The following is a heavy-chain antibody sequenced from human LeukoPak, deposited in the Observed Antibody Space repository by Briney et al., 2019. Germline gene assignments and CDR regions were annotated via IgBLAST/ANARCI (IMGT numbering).Heavy chain of an antibody. D-gene: IGHD3-22*01. CDR3: ARVLVVITKRLGAFDI. J-gene: IGHJ3*02. Sequence: AASVKVSCKASGYTFSKYGISWVRQAPGQGLEWMGWINPNSGGTNYAQKFQGRVTMTRDTSISTAYMELSRLRSDDTAVYYCARVLVVITKRLGAFDIWGQGTMVTVSS. V-gene: IGHV1-2*02. CDR2: INPNSGGT. CDR1: GYTFSKYG.